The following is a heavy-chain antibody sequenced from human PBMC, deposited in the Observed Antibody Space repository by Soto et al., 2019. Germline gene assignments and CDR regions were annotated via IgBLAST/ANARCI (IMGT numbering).Heavy chain of an antibody. CDR3: ARVFRRGYSYGSNAFDI. CDR2: IFYSGRT. V-gene: IGHV4-30-4*01. CDR1: GGSISSGDYY. J-gene: IGHJ3*02. D-gene: IGHD5-18*01. Sequence: QVQLQESGPGLVKPSQTLSLTCTVSGGSISSGDYYWSWVRQPPGKGLEWIGYIFYSGRTYYNPSRKSRVTISVDTSKNQFSLKLSSVTAAATAVYYCARVFRRGYSYGSNAFDIWGQGTMVTVSS.